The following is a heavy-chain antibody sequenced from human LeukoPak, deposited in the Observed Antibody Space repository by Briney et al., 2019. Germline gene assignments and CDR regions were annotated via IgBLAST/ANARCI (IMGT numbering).Heavy chain of an antibody. CDR3: AKDTTHSAKSHAFDI. CDR2: ISWNSGSI. Sequence: GGSLRLSCAASGFTFDDYAMHWVRQAPGKGLEWVSGISWNSGSIGYADSVKGRFTISRDNAKDSLYLQMNSLRAEDMALYYCAKDTTHSAKSHAFDIWGQGTMVTVSS. J-gene: IGHJ3*02. V-gene: IGHV3-9*03. D-gene: IGHD4-11*01. CDR1: GFTFDDYA.